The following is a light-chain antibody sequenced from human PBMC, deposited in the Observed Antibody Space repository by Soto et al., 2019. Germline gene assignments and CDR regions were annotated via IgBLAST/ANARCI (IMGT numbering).Light chain of an antibody. CDR2: DAS. Sequence: EIVLTQSPATLSLSPGERATLSCRASPSVDTLLSWYQQKPGQVPRLLIYDASNRATGIPARFSGSWSGTDFTLTISSLEPEDFAVYYCQQRRDWPITFGGGTKVEIK. V-gene: IGKV3-11*01. J-gene: IGKJ4*01. CDR3: QQRRDWPIT. CDR1: PSVDTL.